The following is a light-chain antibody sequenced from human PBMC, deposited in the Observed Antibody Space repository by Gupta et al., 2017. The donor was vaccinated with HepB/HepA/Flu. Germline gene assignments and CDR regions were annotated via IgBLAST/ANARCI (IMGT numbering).Light chain of an antibody. CDR3: STYTATSTFVV. CDR2: DVN. V-gene: IGLV2-14*01. J-gene: IGLJ2*01. Sequence: QSALTQPSSVSGSPGPSITISCTGTSSDVGGYKFVSWYQQYPGKAPKLIISDVNNRPSGVSNRFSASKSGNMASLTISGLQSEDAADYFCSTYTATSTFVVFGGGTKLTVL. CDR1: SSDVGGYKF.